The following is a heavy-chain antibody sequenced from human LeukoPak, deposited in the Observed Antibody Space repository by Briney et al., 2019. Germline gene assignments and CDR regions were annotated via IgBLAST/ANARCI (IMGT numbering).Heavy chain of an antibody. CDR2: IYYSGST. CDR1: GGSISSYY. D-gene: IGHD3-10*01. Sequence: PSETLSLTCTVSGGSISSYYWSWIRQPPGKGLEWIGYIYYSGSTNYNPSLKSRVTISVDTSKNQFSLKLSSVTAADTAVYYCARDSRYYGSGSSDYWGQGTLVTVSS. V-gene: IGHV4-59*12. CDR3: ARDSRYYGSGSSDY. J-gene: IGHJ4*02.